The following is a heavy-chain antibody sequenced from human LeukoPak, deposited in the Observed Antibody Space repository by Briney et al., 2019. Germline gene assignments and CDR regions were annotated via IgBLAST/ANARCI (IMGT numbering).Heavy chain of an antibody. V-gene: IGHV4-30-4*01. CDR1: GGSISSGDYY. D-gene: IGHD2-2*01. CDR2: IYYSGST. CDR3: ASTPMGYCSSTTCRAVP. Sequence: SETLSLTCTVSGGSISSGDYYWSWIRQPPGKGLEWIGYIYYSGSTYYNPSLKSRVTMSVDTSKNPFSLKLSSVTAADTAVYYCASTPMGYCSSTTCRAVPWGQGTLVTASS. J-gene: IGHJ5*02.